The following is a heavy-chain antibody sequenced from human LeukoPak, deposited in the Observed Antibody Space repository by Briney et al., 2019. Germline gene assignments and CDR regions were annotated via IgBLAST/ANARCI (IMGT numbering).Heavy chain of an antibody. CDR2: IWYDGSNK. Sequence: GESLKISCKGSGYSFTSYWIGWVRQAPGKGLEWVAVIWYDGSNKYYADSVKGRFTISRDNSKNTLYLQMNSLRAEDTAVYFCARGGFYGDYPIDYWGQGTLVTVSS. D-gene: IGHD4-17*01. CDR1: GYSFTSYW. J-gene: IGHJ4*02. V-gene: IGHV3-33*01. CDR3: ARGGFYGDYPIDY.